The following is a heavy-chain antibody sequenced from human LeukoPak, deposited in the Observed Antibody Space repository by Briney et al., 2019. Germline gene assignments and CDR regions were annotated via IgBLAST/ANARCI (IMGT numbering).Heavy chain of an antibody. CDR3: ARGRTYYDFWSGYAPQAWFDP. V-gene: IGHV5-51*01. J-gene: IGHJ5*02. CDR1: GYSFTSYW. CDR2: IYPGDSDT. D-gene: IGHD3-3*01. Sequence: GESLKISCKGSGYSFTSYWIGWVRQMPGKGLEWMGIIYPGDSDTRHSPSFQGQVTISADKSISTAYLQWSSLKASDTAMYYCARGRTYYDFWSGYAPQAWFDPWGQGTLVTVSS.